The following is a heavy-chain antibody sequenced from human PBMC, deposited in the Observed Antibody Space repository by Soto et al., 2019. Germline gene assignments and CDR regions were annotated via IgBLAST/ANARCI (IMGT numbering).Heavy chain of an antibody. J-gene: IGHJ5*02. CDR1: PGSNSADC. CDR3: ARESAGSGKNNWCDP. D-gene: IGHD3-10*01. V-gene: IGHV4-59*01. CDR2: VYYSGKN. Sequence: SGTLSLPCTLSPGSNSADCWSWVRQPPAMGKEWIGYVYYSGKNGYNPSLKIRVTMSVDTSRNQLLLQLNSVTAADTALYYWARESAGSGKNNWCDPWGQGTLVTGS.